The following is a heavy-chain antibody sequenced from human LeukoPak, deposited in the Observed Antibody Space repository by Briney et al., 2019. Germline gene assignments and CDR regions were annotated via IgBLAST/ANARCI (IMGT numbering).Heavy chain of an antibody. Sequence: ASVKVSCKASGYTFTSYGISWVRQAPGQGLEWMGWISAYSGNTNYAQKLQGRVTMTTDTSTSTACMELRSLRSDDTAVYYCARDNSVGDVAWWFDPWGQGTLVTVSS. CDR3: ARDNSVGDVAWWFDP. V-gene: IGHV1-18*01. J-gene: IGHJ5*02. D-gene: IGHD1-26*01. CDR1: GYTFTSYG. CDR2: ISAYSGNT.